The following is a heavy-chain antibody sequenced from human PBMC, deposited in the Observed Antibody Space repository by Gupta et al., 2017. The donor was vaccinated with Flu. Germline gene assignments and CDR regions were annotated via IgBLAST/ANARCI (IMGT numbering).Heavy chain of an antibody. D-gene: IGHD1-1*01. CDR1: GGTFSDYA. V-gene: IGHV1-69*01. CDR3: ATILDPGNSYYCGLDV. J-gene: IGHJ6*02. CDR2: LIPIFGTP. Sequence: VQLVQSGAEVKTAGSSVKVSCNATGGTFSDYAISWVRQAPGQGLEWMGGLIPIFGTPNYAQKFKGRLTIIEDESASTISMHLRNLRSEDTAVYYCATILDPGNSYYCGLDVWGQGTTVIVSS.